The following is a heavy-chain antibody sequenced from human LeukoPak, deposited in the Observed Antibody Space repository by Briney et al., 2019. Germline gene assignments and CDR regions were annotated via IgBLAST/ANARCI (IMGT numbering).Heavy chain of an antibody. V-gene: IGHV3-48*03. CDR3: ARAEVISSWPVRYYYGMDV. CDR1: GFTFSSYE. J-gene: IGHJ6*02. Sequence: GGSLRLSCAASGFTFSSYEMKWFRQAPGKGLEWVSYISSCGSTIYYADSVKGRFTISRDNAKNSLYLQMNSLRAEDTAVYYCARAEVISSWPVRYYYGMDVWGQGTTVTVSS. D-gene: IGHD6-13*01. CDR2: ISSCGSTI.